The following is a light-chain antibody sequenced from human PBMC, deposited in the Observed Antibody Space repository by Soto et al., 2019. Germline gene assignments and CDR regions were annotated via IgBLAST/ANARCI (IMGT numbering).Light chain of an antibody. CDR3: QQYNSYPWT. Sequence: DIQXTXXXXXXSXXVXDXXXXXXRASQSVDTWLAWYQQKPGKAPKLLIYDASSLESGVPSTFSGSASGTEFTLTISSLQPDDFATYYCQQYNSYPWTFGQGTKVDIK. J-gene: IGKJ1*01. CDR2: DAS. V-gene: IGKV1-5*01. CDR1: QSVDTW.